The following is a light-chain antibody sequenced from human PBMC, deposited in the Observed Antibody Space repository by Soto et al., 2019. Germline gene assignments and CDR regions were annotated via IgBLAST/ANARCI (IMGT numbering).Light chain of an antibody. Sequence: QSVLTQPASVSGSPGQSITLSCTGTSSDVGGYNYVSWYQQHPGKTPKFMIYDVSNRPSGVSNRFSGSKSGNTASLTISGLQAEDEADYYCSSYTSSSSLYVFGTGTRSPS. CDR2: DVS. CDR1: SSDVGGYNY. CDR3: SSYTSSSSLYV. V-gene: IGLV2-14*01. J-gene: IGLJ1*01.